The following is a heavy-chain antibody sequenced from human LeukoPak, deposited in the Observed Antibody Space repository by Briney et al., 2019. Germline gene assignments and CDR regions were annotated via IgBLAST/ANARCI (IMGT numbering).Heavy chain of an antibody. CDR2: ISSDGSST. V-gene: IGHV3-74*01. D-gene: IGHD3-22*01. CDR3: ARYHYDSSGYPYYFDY. Sequence: GGSLRLSCAASGFTFSDYWMHWVRQAPGKGLVWVSRISSDGSSTSYADSVKGRFTISRDNSKNTVFLQLNSLRAEDTAVYYCARYHYDSSGYPYYFDYWGQGTLVTVSS. CDR1: GFTFSDYW. J-gene: IGHJ4*02.